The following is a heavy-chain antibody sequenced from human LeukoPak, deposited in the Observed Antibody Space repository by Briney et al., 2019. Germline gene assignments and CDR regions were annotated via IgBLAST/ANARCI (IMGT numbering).Heavy chain of an antibody. V-gene: IGHV4-39*07. D-gene: IGHD3-22*01. Sequence: SETLSLTCTVSGGSISSSSYYWGWIRQPPGKGLEWIGSIYYSGSTYYNPSLKSRVTISVDTSKNQFSLKLSSVTAADTAVYYCARSYDSSGYYWVAFDIWGQGTMVTVSS. CDR3: ARSYDSSGYYWVAFDI. J-gene: IGHJ3*02. CDR1: GGSISSSSYY. CDR2: IYYSGST.